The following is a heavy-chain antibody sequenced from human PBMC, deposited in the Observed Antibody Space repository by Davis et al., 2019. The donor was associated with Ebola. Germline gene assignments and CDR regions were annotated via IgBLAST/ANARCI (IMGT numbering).Heavy chain of an antibody. D-gene: IGHD3-3*01. CDR3: AKAGGMRFLEWLSSLRFDY. CDR1: GFTFSSYA. Sequence: PGGSLRLSCAASGFTFSSYAMSWVRQAPGKGLEWVSAISGSGGSTYYADSVKGRFTISRDNSKNTLYLQMNSLRAEDTAVYYCAKAGGMRFLEWLSSLRFDYWGQGTLVTVSS. J-gene: IGHJ4*02. CDR2: ISGSGGST. V-gene: IGHV3-23*01.